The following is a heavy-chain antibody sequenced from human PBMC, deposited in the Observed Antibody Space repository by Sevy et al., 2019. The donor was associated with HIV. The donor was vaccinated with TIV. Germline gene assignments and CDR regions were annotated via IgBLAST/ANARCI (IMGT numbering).Heavy chain of an antibody. Sequence: GGSLRLSCAASGFTFSSYGMHWVRQAPGKGLEWVAVIWYDGSNKYYADSVKGRFTISRDNSKNTLYVQMNSLRAEDTAVYYCARDKAAYYDSSGYYTLDYWGQGTLVTVSS. CDR2: IWYDGSNK. V-gene: IGHV3-33*01. CDR3: ARDKAAYYDSSGYYTLDY. CDR1: GFTFSSYG. J-gene: IGHJ4*02. D-gene: IGHD3-22*01.